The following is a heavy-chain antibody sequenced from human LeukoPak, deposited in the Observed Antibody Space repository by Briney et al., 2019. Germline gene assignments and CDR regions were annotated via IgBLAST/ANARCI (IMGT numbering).Heavy chain of an antibody. D-gene: IGHD6-13*01. V-gene: IGHV3-30-3*01. CDR1: GFTFSSYA. Sequence: GGSLRLSCAASGFTFSSYAMHWVRQAPGKGLEWVAVISYDGSNKYYADSVKGRFTISRDNAKNSLYLQMNSLRAEDTAVYYCARDDRIAAAGTIVFDYWGQGTLVTVSS. J-gene: IGHJ4*02. CDR3: ARDDRIAAAGTIVFDY. CDR2: ISYDGSNK.